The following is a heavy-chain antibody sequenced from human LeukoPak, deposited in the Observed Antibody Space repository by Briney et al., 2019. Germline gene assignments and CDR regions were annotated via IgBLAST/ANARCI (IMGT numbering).Heavy chain of an antibody. Sequence: GGSLRLSCAASGFTFSNYAMHWVRQAPGKGLEYVSAISSNGGSTCYANSVKGRFTISRDNSKNTLYLQMGSLRAEDMAVYYCARDLRLKELAYCGGDCLDYWGQGTLVTVSS. CDR3: ARDLRLKELAYCGGDCLDY. J-gene: IGHJ4*02. CDR2: ISSNGGST. D-gene: IGHD2-21*02. V-gene: IGHV3-64*01. CDR1: GFTFSNYA.